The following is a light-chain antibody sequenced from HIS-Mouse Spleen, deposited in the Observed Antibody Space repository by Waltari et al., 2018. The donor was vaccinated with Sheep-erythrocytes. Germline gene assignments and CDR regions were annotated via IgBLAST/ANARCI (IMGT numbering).Light chain of an antibody. V-gene: IGLV2-23*01. CDR3: CSYAGSSTPWV. CDR2: EGS. CDR1: SSDVGSYNL. J-gene: IGLJ3*02. Sequence: QSALTQPASVSGSPGQSITISCTGTSSDVGSYNLVSWYQQHPGKAPKLLIYEGSKRPSGVSKRFSCSKSGNTASRTIAGLQAEDEADYYCCSYAGSSTPWVFGGGTKLTVL.